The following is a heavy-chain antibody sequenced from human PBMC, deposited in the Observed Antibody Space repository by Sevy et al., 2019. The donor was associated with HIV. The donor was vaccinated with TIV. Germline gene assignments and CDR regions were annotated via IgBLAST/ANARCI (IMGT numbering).Heavy chain of an antibody. CDR1: GFTFDDYT. CDR3: AKDEWAAGYNSGQDY. Sequence: GGSLRLSCAASGFTFDDYTMHWVRQAPGKGLEWVSLITWDGSTTYYADSVKGRFTISRDDSKNSLYLQMNSLRTEDTALYYCAKDEWAAGYNSGQDYWGQGTLFTVSS. D-gene: IGHD6-19*01. J-gene: IGHJ4*02. CDR2: ITWDGSTT. V-gene: IGHV3-43*01.